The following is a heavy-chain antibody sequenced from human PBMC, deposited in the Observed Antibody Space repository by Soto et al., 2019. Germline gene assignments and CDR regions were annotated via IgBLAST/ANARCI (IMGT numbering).Heavy chain of an antibody. CDR1: GGSISSSSYY. CDR2: IYYSGST. V-gene: IGHV4-39*01. J-gene: IGHJ5*02. Sequence: PSETLSLTCTVSGGSISSSSYYWGWIRQPPGKGLEWIGSIYYSGSTYYNPSLKSRVTISVDTSKNQFSLKLSSVTAADTAVYYCARRRKADWFDPWGQGTLVTV. D-gene: IGHD6-25*01. CDR3: ARRRKADWFDP.